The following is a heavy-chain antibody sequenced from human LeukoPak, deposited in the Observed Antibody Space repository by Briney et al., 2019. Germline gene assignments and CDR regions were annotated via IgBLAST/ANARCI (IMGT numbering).Heavy chain of an antibody. Sequence: APVKVSCKASGGTFSSYAISWVRQAPGQGLEWMGGIIPIFGTANYAQKFQGRVTITADESTSTAYMELSSLRSEDTAVYYCARGIAVAGTGPDRYYYYYGMDVWGQGTTVTVSS. V-gene: IGHV1-69*13. CDR2: IIPIFGTA. J-gene: IGHJ6*02. CDR3: ARGIAVAGTGPDRYYYYYGMDV. D-gene: IGHD6-19*01. CDR1: GGTFSSYA.